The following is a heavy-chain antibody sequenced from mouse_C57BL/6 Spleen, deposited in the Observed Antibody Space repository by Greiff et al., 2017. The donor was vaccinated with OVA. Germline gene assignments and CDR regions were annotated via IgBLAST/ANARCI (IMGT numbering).Heavy chain of an antibody. CDR1: GFTFSSYG. Sequence: EVQLVESGGDLVKPGGSLKLSCAASGFTFSSYGMSWVRQTPDKRLEWVATISSGGSYTYYPDSVKGRFTISRDNAKNTLYLQMSSLKSEDTAMYYCARATTVVATDFDYWGQGTTLTVSS. J-gene: IGHJ2*01. V-gene: IGHV5-6*01. CDR2: ISSGGSYT. D-gene: IGHD1-1*01. CDR3: ARATTVVATDFDY.